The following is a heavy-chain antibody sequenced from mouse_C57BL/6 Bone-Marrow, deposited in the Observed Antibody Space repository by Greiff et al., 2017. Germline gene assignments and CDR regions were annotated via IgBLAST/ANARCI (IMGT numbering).Heavy chain of an antibody. V-gene: IGHV1-81*01. CDR3: AREGDYYYGSSHYAMDY. J-gene: IGHJ4*01. Sequence: VQLQQSGAELARPGASVKLSCKASGYTFTSYGISWVKQRTGQGLEWIGEIYPRSGNTYYNEKFKGKATLTADKSSSTAYMELRSLTSEDSAVYFCAREGDYYYGSSHYAMDYWGQGTSVTVSS. CDR1: GYTFTSYG. D-gene: IGHD1-1*01. CDR2: IYPRSGNT.